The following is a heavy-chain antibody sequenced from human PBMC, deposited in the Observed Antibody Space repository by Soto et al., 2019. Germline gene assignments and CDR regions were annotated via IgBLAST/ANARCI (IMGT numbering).Heavy chain of an antibody. D-gene: IGHD3-22*01. CDR3: ARVSAYDSRGYYYLVFDY. CDR1: GGSISSGGYY. Sequence: LSLTCTVSGGSISSGGYYWSWIRQHPGKGLEWIGYIYYSGSTYYDPSLKSRVTISVDTSKNQFSLKLSSVTAADTAVYYCARVSAYDSRGYYYLVFDYWGQGTLVTVSS. CDR2: IYYSGST. J-gene: IGHJ4*02. V-gene: IGHV4-31*03.